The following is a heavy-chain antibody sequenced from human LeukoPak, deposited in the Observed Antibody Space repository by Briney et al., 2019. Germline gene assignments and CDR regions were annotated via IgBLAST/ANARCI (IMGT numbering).Heavy chain of an antibody. CDR3: ARKLYGSGDNPFDP. Sequence: GGSLRLSCAASGFTFSSYGMSWVRQAPGKGLEWVSAISGSGGSTYNADSVKGRFTISRDNSKNTLYLQMNSLRAEDTAVYYCARKLYGSGDNPFDPWGQGTLVTVSS. CDR1: GFTFSSYG. D-gene: IGHD3-10*01. V-gene: IGHV3-23*01. J-gene: IGHJ5*02. CDR2: ISGSGGST.